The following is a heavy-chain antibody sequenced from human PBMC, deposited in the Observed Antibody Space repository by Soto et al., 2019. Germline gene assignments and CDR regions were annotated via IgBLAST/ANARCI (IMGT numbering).Heavy chain of an antibody. J-gene: IGHJ4*02. CDR1: GYTFTSYD. Sequence: ASVKVSCKASGYTFTSYDINWVRQATGQGHEWMGWMNPNSGNTGYAQKFQGRVTMTRNTSISTAYMELSSLRAEDTAVYYCAKGGGITMIVVVITLFDYWGQGTLVTVSS. V-gene: IGHV1-8*01. CDR3: AKGGGITMIVVVITLFDY. D-gene: IGHD3-22*01. CDR2: MNPNSGNT.